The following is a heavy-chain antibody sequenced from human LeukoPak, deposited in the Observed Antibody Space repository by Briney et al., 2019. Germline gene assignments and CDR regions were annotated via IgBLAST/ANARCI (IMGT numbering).Heavy chain of an antibody. CDR1: GYTFTSYD. J-gene: IGHJ5*02. CDR3: AKVRVRGVNWFDP. CDR2: MNPNSGNT. D-gene: IGHD3-10*01. Sequence: ASVKVSCKASGYTFTSYDINWVRQATGQGLEWMGWMNPNSGNTGYAQKFQGRVTMTRDTSISTAYMELSRLRSDDTAVYYCAKVRVRGVNWFDPWGQGTLVTVSS. V-gene: IGHV1-8*01.